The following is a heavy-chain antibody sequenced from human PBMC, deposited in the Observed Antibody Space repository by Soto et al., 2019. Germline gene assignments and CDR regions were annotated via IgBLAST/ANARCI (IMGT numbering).Heavy chain of an antibody. V-gene: IGHV3-23*01. J-gene: IGHJ4*02. Sequence: EVQLLESGGGLVQPGGSLRLSCAASEFTFSNYAMSWVRQAPNKGLEWVSTISGSGGRIYYADSAKGRFTISRDNSRNTLQLQMNSLRVEDTAVYYCAKTLLSTSWYGLHDYVSKGTLVTVSS. CDR1: EFTFSNYA. CDR2: ISGSGGRI. CDR3: AKTLLSTSWYGLHDY. D-gene: IGHD6-13*01.